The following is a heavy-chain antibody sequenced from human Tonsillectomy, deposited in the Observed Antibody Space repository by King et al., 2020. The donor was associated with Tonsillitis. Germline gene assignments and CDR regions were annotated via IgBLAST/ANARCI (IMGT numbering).Heavy chain of an antibody. CDR3: AREDYNWTSIDY. CDR1: GFTFSSYW. D-gene: IGHD1-20*01. V-gene: IGHV3-74*01. CDR2: IKSDGRST. J-gene: IGHJ4*02. Sequence: VQLVESGGGLVQPGGSLRLSCAASGFTFSSYWMHWVRQAPGKGLVWVSRIKSDGRSTNYADSVKGRFTISRDNAKNTLFLQMNSLRAEDTGVYYCAREDYNWTSIDYWGQGTLVTVSS.